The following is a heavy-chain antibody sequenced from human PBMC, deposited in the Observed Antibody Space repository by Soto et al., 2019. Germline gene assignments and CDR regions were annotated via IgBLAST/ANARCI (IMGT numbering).Heavy chain of an antibody. Sequence: ASVKVSCKASGYTVTSYGISWVRQAPGQGLEWMGWISAYNGNTNYAQKLQGRVTMTTDTSTSTAYMELRSLRSDDTAVYYCARGWLVEGSLAYDAFDIWGQGTMVTVSS. CDR1: GYTVTSYG. CDR2: ISAYNGNT. D-gene: IGHD6-19*01. J-gene: IGHJ3*02. V-gene: IGHV1-18*01. CDR3: ARGWLVEGSLAYDAFDI.